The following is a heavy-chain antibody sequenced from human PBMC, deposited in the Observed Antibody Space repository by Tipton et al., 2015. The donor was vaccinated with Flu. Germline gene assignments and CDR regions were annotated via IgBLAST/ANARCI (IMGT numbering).Heavy chain of an antibody. CDR2: IYYSGTT. CDR3: ASYQLSYYNYMDV. Sequence: GLVKPSETLSLTCTVSSGSIRSTNYFCAWIRQPPGKRLELIATIYYSGTTYYNPSLRSRVTISVDTSKNQFSLNLGSVTAADTAVYYCASYQLSYYNYMDVWGKGNTVTVSS. V-gene: IGHV4-39*01. CDR1: SGSIRSTNYF. D-gene: IGHD6-6*01. J-gene: IGHJ6*03.